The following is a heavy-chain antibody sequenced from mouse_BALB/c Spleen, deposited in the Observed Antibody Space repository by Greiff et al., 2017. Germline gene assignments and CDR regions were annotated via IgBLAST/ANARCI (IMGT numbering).Heavy chain of an antibody. CDR2: ISSGGST. D-gene: IGHD2-4*01. V-gene: IGHV5-6-5*01. Sequence: EVHLVESGGGLVKPGGSLKLSCAASGFTFSSYAMSWVRQTPEKRLEWVASISSGGSTYYPDSVKGRFTISRDNARNILYLQMSSLRSEDTAMYYCARGRDYDRVDYWGQGTTLTVSS. CDR3: ARGRDYDRVDY. J-gene: IGHJ2*01. CDR1: GFTFSSYA.